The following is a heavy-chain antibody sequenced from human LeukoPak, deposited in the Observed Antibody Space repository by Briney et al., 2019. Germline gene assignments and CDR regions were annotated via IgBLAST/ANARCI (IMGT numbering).Heavy chain of an antibody. Sequence: ASVKVSCKASGGTFSSYAISWVRQAPGQGLEWMGGIIPIFGTANYAQKFQGRVTITADESTSTAYMELSSLRSEDTAVYYRALWWLRRFDPWGQGTLVTVSS. CDR3: ALWWLRRFDP. CDR2: IIPIFGTA. J-gene: IGHJ5*02. D-gene: IGHD5-12*01. CDR1: GGTFSSYA. V-gene: IGHV1-69*13.